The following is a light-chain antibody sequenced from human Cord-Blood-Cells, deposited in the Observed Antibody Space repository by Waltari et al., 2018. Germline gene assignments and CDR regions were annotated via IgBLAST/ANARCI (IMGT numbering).Light chain of an antibody. CDR3: QQYNNWPLIT. Sequence: IVTAQSAPTTCVSPGDRATLSGRACQSVSRKLPWYQQKPGQARRLLIYGASTRATGIPARFSGSGSGTEFTLTISSLQSEDFAVYYCQQYNNWPLITFGQGTRLEIK. J-gene: IGKJ5*01. CDR2: GAS. CDR1: QSVSRK. V-gene: IGKV3-15*01.